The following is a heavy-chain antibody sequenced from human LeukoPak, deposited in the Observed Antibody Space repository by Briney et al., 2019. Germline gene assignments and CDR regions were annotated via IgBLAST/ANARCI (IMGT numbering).Heavy chain of an antibody. J-gene: IGHJ6*02. V-gene: IGHV4-34*01. CDR3: ARGVVVAATLGYYYYGMDV. Sequence: SETLSLTCAVYGGSFSGYYWSWIRQPPGKGLEWIGAINHSGSTNYNPSLKSRVTISVDTSKNQFSLKLSSVTAADTAVYYCARGVVVAATLGYYYYGMDVWGQGTTVTVSS. D-gene: IGHD2-15*01. CDR1: GGSFSGYY. CDR2: INHSGST.